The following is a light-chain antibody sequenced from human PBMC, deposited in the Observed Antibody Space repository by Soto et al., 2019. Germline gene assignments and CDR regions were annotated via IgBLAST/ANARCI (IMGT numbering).Light chain of an antibody. CDR1: ETVGSN. Sequence: RVMTLSPDTRSVSPGERATLACRASETVGSNLDWYQQKPGQAPRXLIYAASRRASGIPDVFSGSGSGTDFTLTISSLEPEDLSVDYCQQYINWTRTFGQGTKVDIK. V-gene: IGKV3-15*01. J-gene: IGKJ1*01. CDR2: AAS. CDR3: QQYINWTRT.